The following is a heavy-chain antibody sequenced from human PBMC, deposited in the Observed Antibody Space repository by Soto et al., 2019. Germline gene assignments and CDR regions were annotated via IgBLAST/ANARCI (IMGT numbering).Heavy chain of an antibody. CDR1: GFTFDHYA. D-gene: IGHD3-10*01. CDR3: EKGGANYYAVVGWDY. V-gene: IGHV3-9*01. J-gene: IGHJ4*02. Sequence: EGQLVESGGGLAQPGRSLRLSCAASGFTFDHYAMHWVRQAPGKGLEWVSGISGNSVGGVYADPVKDRFTISRDNAKNSLYLQINGVTAGDRVLYYCEKGGANYYAVVGWDYWGQGTPVTVSS. CDR2: ISGNSVGG.